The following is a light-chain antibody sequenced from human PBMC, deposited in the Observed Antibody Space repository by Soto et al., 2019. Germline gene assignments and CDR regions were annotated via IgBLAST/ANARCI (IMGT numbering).Light chain of an antibody. Sequence: EILLTQSPATLSLSPGERATLSCRADQSVSSYLAWYQQKPGQAPRLLIYDTSNRATGIPARFSGSGSGTDFTLTISSLEPEDFAVYYCQQRSNRPLTFGGGTKVDIK. CDR1: QSVSSY. CDR2: DTS. CDR3: QQRSNRPLT. J-gene: IGKJ4*01. V-gene: IGKV3-11*01.